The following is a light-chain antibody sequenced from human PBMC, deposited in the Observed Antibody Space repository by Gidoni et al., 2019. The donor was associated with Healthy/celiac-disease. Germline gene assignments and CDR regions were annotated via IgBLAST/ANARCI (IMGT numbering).Light chain of an antibody. CDR2: DAS. J-gene: IGKJ5*01. CDR1: QDISNY. Sequence: DIQMTQSPSSLSASVGDRVTITCQASQDISNYLNWYQQKPGKAPKLLIYDASNLETGVPSKFSGTGSGTDFTFTISSLQPGDIATYYFQQYDNLPFTFGQGTRLEIK. V-gene: IGKV1-33*01. CDR3: QQYDNLPFT.